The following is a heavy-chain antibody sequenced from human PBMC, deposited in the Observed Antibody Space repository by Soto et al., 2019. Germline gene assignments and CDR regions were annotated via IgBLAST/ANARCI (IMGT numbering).Heavy chain of an antibody. CDR1: WFTCSVYG. CDR3: ARLANPTTTWLWFDS. J-gene: IGHJ5*01. V-gene: IGHV3-21*01. CDR2: ITDRNDI. Sequence: PXGFLRLAVPASWFTCSVYGIAWVRQAPGKGLEWVSSITDRNDILYADSVKGRFTVSRDNANNSVHLQMNNLRTEDTAVYYCARLANPTTTWLWFDSWGQGTQVTVPS. D-gene: IGHD3-9*01.